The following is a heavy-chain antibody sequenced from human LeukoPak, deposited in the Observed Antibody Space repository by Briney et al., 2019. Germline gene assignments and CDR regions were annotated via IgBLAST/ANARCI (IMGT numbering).Heavy chain of an antibody. CDR3: AKDLALYTGPYSGAYYSPIDY. V-gene: IGHV3-23*01. D-gene: IGHD1-26*01. J-gene: IGHJ4*02. CDR1: GFIFSNYA. CDR2: ISGSGHNT. Sequence: GGSLRLSCAASGFIFSNYAMSWVRQAPGKGLEWVSSISGSGHNTYYADSVKGRFTISRDNSKNTLYLQIYSLRAEDTAVYYCAKDLALYTGPYSGAYYSPIDYWGQGTLVTVSS.